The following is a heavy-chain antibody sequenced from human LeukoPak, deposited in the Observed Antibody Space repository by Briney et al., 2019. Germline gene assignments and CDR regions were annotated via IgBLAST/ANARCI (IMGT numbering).Heavy chain of an antibody. V-gene: IGHV1-18*01. CDR2: ISGYNGNT. CDR3: ARVWGSMVTGARYNSYGMDV. D-gene: IGHD5-18*01. J-gene: IGHJ6*02. CDR1: GYTFTSYG. Sequence: ASVKVSCKASGYTFTSYGINWVRQAPGQGLEWMGWISGYNGNTNYAQNLQGRVTMTTDTSTSTAYMELRSLRSDDTAVYYCARVWGSMVTGARYNSYGMDVWGQGTTVTVSS.